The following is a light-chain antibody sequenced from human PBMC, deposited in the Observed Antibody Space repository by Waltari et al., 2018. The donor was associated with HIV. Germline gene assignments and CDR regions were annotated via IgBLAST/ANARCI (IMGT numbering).Light chain of an antibody. V-gene: IGLV2-14*03. CDR3: SSYTISSTVV. J-gene: IGLJ2*01. CDR1: GSDIGGYNY. CDR2: DVT. Sequence: QSALTQSASVSGSPGQSITISCTGTGSDIGGYNYVSWYQQQPGKASKLLIYDVTDRPSGSSDRFAGSKSGNTASLTISGLQAEDEADYYCSSYTISSTVVFGGGTKLTVL.